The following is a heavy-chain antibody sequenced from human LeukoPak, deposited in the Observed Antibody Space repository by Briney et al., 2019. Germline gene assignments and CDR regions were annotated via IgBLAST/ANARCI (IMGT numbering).Heavy chain of an antibody. D-gene: IGHD3-3*01. CDR3: ARDRGGYYRYFDY. Sequence: ASVKVSCKASGYTFTSYYMHWVRQAPGQGLEWMGWINPNSGGTNYAQKFQGRVTMTRDTSISTAYMELSRLRSDDTAVYYCARDRGGYYRYFDYWGQGTLVTVSS. J-gene: IGHJ4*02. CDR1: GYTFTSYY. CDR2: INPNSGGT. V-gene: IGHV1-2*02.